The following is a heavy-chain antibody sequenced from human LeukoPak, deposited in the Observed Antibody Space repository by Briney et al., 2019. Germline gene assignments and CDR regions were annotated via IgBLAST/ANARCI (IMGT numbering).Heavy chain of an antibody. D-gene: IGHD5-12*01. V-gene: IGHV1-46*01. Sequence: GASVKVSCKASGYTFTSYYMHWVRQAPGQGLEWMGIINPSGGSTSYAQKFQGRVTMTRDTSTSTVYMELSSLRSEDTAVYYCAGTFKGVVPAAIPRGYSGYDFFPPGWWGQGTLVTVSS. CDR1: GYTFTSYY. CDR2: INPSGGST. CDR3: AGTFKGVVPAAIPRGYSGYDFFPPGW. J-gene: IGHJ4*02.